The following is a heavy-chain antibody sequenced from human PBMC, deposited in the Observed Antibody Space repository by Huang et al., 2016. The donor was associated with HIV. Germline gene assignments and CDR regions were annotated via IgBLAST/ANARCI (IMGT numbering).Heavy chain of an antibody. J-gene: IGHJ1*01. CDR2: IRPILCST. CDR1: GGSFRSYA. Sequence: QVQLVQSGAEVKKPGSSVKVSCKASGGSFRSYAFSWVRPATGQGRELMGVIRPILCSTNYAQKVQRRVRITAEESTSTAYMEVTSLTSGDTAGYYCASGDACKYDAGAEYFPHWGQAPRSPSPQ. CDR3: ASGDACKYDAGAEYFPH. D-gene: IGHD3-16*01. V-gene: IGHV1-69*13.